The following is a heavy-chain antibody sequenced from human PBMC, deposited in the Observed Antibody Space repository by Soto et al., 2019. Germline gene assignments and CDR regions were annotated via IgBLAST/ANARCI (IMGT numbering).Heavy chain of an antibody. CDR2: IIPTFSIS. CDR3: ANGLFTRTGSYFDY. V-gene: IGHV1-69*13. D-gene: IGHD1-26*01. Sequence: SVKVSCKISGGTFDMYSLNWVRQAPGQGLEWMGGIIPTFSISKYARKFQGRVTITADGSTSTTYLELSSLRSDDTALYYCANGLFTRTGSYFDYWGQGTQVTVSS. J-gene: IGHJ4*02. CDR1: GGTFDMYS.